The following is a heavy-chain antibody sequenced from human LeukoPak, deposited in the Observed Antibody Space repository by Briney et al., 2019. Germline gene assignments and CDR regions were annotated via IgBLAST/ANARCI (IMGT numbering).Heavy chain of an antibody. CDR3: ARESGNYYDSRANY. Sequence: GASVKVSCKASGYTFTSYDIDWVRLATGQGLEWMGWMNPNSGNTGYAQKFQGRVTMTRNTSISTAYMELSSLRSEDTAVYYCARESGNYYDSRANYWGQGTLVTVSS. V-gene: IGHV1-8*01. D-gene: IGHD3-22*01. CDR2: MNPNSGNT. J-gene: IGHJ4*02. CDR1: GYTFTSYD.